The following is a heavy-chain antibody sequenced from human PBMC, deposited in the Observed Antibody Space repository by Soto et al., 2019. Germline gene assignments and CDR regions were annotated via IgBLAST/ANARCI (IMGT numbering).Heavy chain of an antibody. CDR2: IYSGGST. CDR3: ARDFITMVRGPQDY. CDR1: GFTVSSNY. J-gene: IGHJ4*02. Sequence: PGGSLRLSCAASGFTVSSNYMSWVRQAPGKGLEWVSVIYSGGSTYYADSVKGRFTISRDNSKNTLYLQMNSLRAEDTAVYYCARDFITMVRGPQDYWGQGTLVTVSS. D-gene: IGHD3-10*01. V-gene: IGHV3-66*01.